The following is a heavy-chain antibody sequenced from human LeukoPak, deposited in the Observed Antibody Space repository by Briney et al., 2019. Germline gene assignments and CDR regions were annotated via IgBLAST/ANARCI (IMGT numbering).Heavy chain of an antibody. CDR3: ARASGGNWFDP. J-gene: IGHJ5*02. CDR1: GFTFSSYS. CDR2: ISSSSSYI. D-gene: IGHD4-23*01. V-gene: IGHV3-21*01. Sequence: PGGFLRLSCAASGFTFSSYSMNWVRQAPGKGLGWVSSISSSSSYIYYADSVKGRFTISRDNAKNSLYLQMNSLRVEDTAVYYCARASGGNWFDPWGQGTLVTVSS.